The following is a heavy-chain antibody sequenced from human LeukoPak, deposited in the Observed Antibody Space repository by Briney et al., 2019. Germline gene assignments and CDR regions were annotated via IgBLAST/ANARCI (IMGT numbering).Heavy chain of an antibody. Sequence: GGSLRLSCAASGFTLSSYAMSWVRQAPGKGLEWVSAISGSGGSTYYADSVKGRFTISRDNSKNTLYLQMNSLRAEDTAVYYCAKDLRIAAAGTRFQHWGQGTLVTVSS. CDR3: AKDLRIAAAGTRFQH. CDR2: ISGSGGST. CDR1: GFTLSSYA. J-gene: IGHJ1*01. V-gene: IGHV3-23*01. D-gene: IGHD6-13*01.